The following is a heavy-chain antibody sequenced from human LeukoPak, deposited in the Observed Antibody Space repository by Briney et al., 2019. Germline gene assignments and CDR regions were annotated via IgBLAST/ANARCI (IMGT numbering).Heavy chain of an antibody. CDR1: GYTFTDYY. V-gene: IGHV1-2*02. CDR3: ARALAVVVPAAMAY. D-gene: IGHD2-2*01. CDR2: IKPNSGGT. Sequence: ASVKVSCKASGYTFTDYYMHWVRQAPGQGLEWMGWIKPNSGGTNYQGRVTMTRDTSINTAYMELSRLRPDDTAIYYCARALAVVVPAAMAYWGQGTLVTVSS. J-gene: IGHJ4*02.